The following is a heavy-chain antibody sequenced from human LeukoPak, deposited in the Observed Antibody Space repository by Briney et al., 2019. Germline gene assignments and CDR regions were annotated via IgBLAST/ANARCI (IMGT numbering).Heavy chain of an antibody. CDR3: ARGRGGGFASSSFDY. CDR1: NYSISSGYY. CDR2: IYHSGST. D-gene: IGHD3-16*01. J-gene: IGHJ4*02. Sequence: SETLSLTCAVSNYSISSGYYWGWIRQPPGKGLEWIGSIYHSGSTYYNPSLKSRVTISADTSKNQFSLKLTSVTATDTAVYYCARGRGGGFASSSFDYRGQGTLVTVS. V-gene: IGHV4-38-2*01.